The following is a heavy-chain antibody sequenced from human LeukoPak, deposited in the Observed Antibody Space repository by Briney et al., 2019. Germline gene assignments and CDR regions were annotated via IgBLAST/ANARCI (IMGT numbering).Heavy chain of an antibody. Sequence: GGSLRLSCAASGFTFSSSAMSWVRQAPGKGLEWVANIKQDGSEKYYVDSVKGRFTISRDNAKNSLYLQMGSLRAEDTAVFYCATSRTFDYWGQGTLVTVSS. CDR1: GFTFSSSA. V-gene: IGHV3-7*01. D-gene: IGHD1-7*01. CDR2: IKQDGSEK. CDR3: ATSRTFDY. J-gene: IGHJ4*02.